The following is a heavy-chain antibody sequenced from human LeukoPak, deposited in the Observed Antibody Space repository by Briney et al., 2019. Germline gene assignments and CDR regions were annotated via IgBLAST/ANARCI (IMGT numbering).Heavy chain of an antibody. CDR3: ARLRSGNYYPFDY. Sequence: SETLSLTCTVSGGSISSYYWSWIRQPPGKGLEWIGYIYYSGSTNYSPSLKSRVTISVDTSKNQFSLKLSSVTAADTAVYYCARLRSGNYYPFDYWGQGTLVTVSS. CDR1: GGSISSYY. V-gene: IGHV4-59*01. J-gene: IGHJ4*02. D-gene: IGHD1-26*01. CDR2: IYYSGST.